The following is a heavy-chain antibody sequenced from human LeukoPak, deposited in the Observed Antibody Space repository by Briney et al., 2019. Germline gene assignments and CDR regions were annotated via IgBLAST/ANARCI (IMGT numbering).Heavy chain of an antibody. Sequence: GGSLRLSCTASGFTFGDYAMNWVRQAPGKGLEWVSSISGSSSFISYADSMQGRFTISRDNARNSLYLQMDSLRAEDTAVYYCARDGLQAYYDSSGFFDYWGQGTLVTVSS. CDR3: ARDGLQAYYDSSGFFDY. D-gene: IGHD3-22*01. CDR1: GFTFGDYA. J-gene: IGHJ4*02. V-gene: IGHV3-21*01. CDR2: ISGSSSFI.